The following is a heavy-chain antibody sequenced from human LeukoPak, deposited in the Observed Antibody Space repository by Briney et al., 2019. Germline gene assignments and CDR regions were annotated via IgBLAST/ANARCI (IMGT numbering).Heavy chain of an antibody. CDR2: IIPIFGTA. CDR1: GGTFSSYA. Sequence: SVKVSCKAPGGTFSSYAISWVRQAPGQGLEWMGGIIPIFGTANYAQKFQGRVTITADESTSTAYMELSSLRSEDTAVYYCASAGYPQKRYYYYGMDVWGQGTTVTVSS. D-gene: IGHD5-18*01. J-gene: IGHJ6*02. V-gene: IGHV1-69*13. CDR3: ASAGYPQKRYYYYGMDV.